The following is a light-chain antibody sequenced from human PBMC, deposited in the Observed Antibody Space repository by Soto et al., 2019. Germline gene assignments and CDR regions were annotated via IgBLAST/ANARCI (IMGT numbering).Light chain of an antibody. CDR1: QSVRSNY. CDR2: GAS. CDR3: QQSYSTPIT. J-gene: IGKJ5*01. V-gene: IGKV3-20*01. Sequence: ENVLTQSPGTLSLSPGERATLSCRASQSVRSNYVAWYQQKPGQAPRLLISGASSRATGIPDRFSGSGSGTDFTLTISSLQPEDFATYFCQQSYSTPITFGQGTRLEI.